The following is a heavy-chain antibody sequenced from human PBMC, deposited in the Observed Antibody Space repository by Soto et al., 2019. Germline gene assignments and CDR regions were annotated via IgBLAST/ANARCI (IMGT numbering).Heavy chain of an antibody. V-gene: IGHV3-30*14. CDR3: ARDLLAAYSHSGMIDY. J-gene: IGHJ4*02. Sequence: GGSLRLSCEASGFALSDYAMHWVRQAPGEGLEWVAIISYDGSEKKYADSVKGRFTISRDNSKDTVYLQMSSLTGNDTAVYYCARDLLAAYSHSGMIDYWGQGSLVTVSS. CDR2: ISYDGSEK. CDR1: GFALSDYA. D-gene: IGHD3-10*01.